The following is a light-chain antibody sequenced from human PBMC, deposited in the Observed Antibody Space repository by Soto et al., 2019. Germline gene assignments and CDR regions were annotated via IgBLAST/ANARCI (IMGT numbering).Light chain of an antibody. CDR1: SSNVGKNF. J-gene: IGLJ2*01. V-gene: IGLV1-51*01. CDR3: GTWDSSLTIGVI. CDR2: DNQ. Sequence: QSVLTQPPSVSAAPGQKVTISCSGSSSNVGKNFVSWYQHVPGKAPKLLIYDNQKRPLGIPDRFSASKSGTSATLDITGLHTGDEADYYCGTWDSSLTIGVIFGGGTKLTVL.